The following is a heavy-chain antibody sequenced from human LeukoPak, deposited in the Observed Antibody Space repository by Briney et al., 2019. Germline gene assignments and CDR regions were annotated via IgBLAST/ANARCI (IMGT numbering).Heavy chain of an antibody. CDR3: ARGKFGTRNYFDY. D-gene: IGHD1-1*01. CDR2: INHSGST. Sequence: GSLRLSCAASGFTFSSYAMSWVRQPPGKGLEWIGEINHSGSTNYNPSLKSRVTISVDTSKNQFSLKLSSVTAADTAVYYCARGKFGTRNYFDYWGQGTLVTVSP. V-gene: IGHV4-34*01. CDR1: GFTFSSYA. J-gene: IGHJ4*02.